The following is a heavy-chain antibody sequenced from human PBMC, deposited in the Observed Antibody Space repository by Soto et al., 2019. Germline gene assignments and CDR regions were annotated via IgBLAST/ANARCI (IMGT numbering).Heavy chain of an antibody. D-gene: IGHD6-13*01. CDR3: ANTTIAAAAPTRYYGMDV. Sequence: QVQLLESGGGVVKPGRSLTLSCAASGFTFSSYAMHWVRQDPGQGLEWVAVISYNGSNKYYADSVKGRFTMSRDNSKNTLYLQMNSLIAEDTAVYYCANTTIAAAAPTRYYGMDVWGQGTTVTVSS. J-gene: IGHJ6*02. CDR2: ISYNGSNK. V-gene: IGHV3-30-3*01. CDR1: GFTFSSYA.